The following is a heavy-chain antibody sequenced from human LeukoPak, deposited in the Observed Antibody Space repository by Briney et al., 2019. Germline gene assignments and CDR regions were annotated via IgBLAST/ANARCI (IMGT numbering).Heavy chain of an antibody. D-gene: IGHD3-10*01. Sequence: PGGSLRLSCAASGFHFSSYWMTWVRQAPEKGLEWVASINQDGSDNRYVDSVKGRFTISRDNAKDSLYLQMDTLRAEDTALYYCARGRGSFESWGQGSLVTVSS. J-gene: IGHJ4*02. CDR2: INQDGSDN. CDR3: ARGRGSFES. V-gene: IGHV3-7*01. CDR1: GFHFSSYW.